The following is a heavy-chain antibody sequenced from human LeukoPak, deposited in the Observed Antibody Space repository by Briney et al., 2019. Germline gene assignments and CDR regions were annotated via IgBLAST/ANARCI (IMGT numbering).Heavy chain of an antibody. Sequence: KPSETLSLTCTVSGGSISSYYWSWIRQPPGKGLEWIGYIYYSGSTYYNPSLKSRVTISVDTSKNQFSLKLSSVTAADTAVYYCARDYYDSSGYSDAFDIWGQGTMVTVSS. CDR2: IYYSGST. CDR3: ARDYYDSSGYSDAFDI. J-gene: IGHJ3*02. D-gene: IGHD3-22*01. V-gene: IGHV4-30-4*08. CDR1: GGSISSYY.